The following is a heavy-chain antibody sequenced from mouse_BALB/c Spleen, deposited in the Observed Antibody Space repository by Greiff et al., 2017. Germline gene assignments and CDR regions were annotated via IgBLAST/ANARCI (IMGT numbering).Heavy chain of an antibody. CDR2: ISYSGST. V-gene: IGHV3-2*02. CDR1: GYSITSDYA. Sequence: EVQLQESGPGLVKPSQSLSLTCTVTGYSITSDYAWNWIRQFPGNKLEWMGYISYSGSTSYNPSLKSRISITRDTSKNQFFLQLNSVTTEDTATYYCASRYDDAMDYWGQGTSVTVSS. CDR3: ASRYDDAMDY. D-gene: IGHD2-14*01. J-gene: IGHJ4*01.